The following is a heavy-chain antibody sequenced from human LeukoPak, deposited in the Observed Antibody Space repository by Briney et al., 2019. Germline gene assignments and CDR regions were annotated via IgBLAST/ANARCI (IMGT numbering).Heavy chain of an antibody. J-gene: IGHJ3*02. D-gene: IGHD3-22*01. Sequence: SETLSLTCAVYGGSFSGYYWSWVRQPPGKGLEWIGEINHSGSTNYNPSLKSRVTISVDTSKNQFSLKLSSVTAADTAVYYCARDDTMIYAFDIWGQGTMVTVSS. CDR2: INHSGST. CDR1: GGSFSGYY. V-gene: IGHV4-34*01. CDR3: ARDDTMIYAFDI.